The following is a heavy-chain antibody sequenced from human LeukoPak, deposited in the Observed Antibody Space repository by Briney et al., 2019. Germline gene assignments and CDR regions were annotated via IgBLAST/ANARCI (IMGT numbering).Heavy chain of an antibody. CDR3: ARGGRTDYPADY. V-gene: IGHV1-2*02. CDR2: IDPNNGAT. J-gene: IGHJ4*02. CDR1: GFTFTNYY. D-gene: IGHD3-16*01. Sequence: ASVKVSCKTSGFTFTNYYIHWVRQAPGQRLEWMGWIDPNNGATNFAENFQGGVTLTSDTSITTAYMELHRLRSDDTAVYYCARGGRTDYPADYRGQGTLVTVSS.